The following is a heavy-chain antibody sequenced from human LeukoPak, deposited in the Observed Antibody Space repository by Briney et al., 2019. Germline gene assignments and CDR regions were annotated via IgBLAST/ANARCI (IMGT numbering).Heavy chain of an antibody. J-gene: IGHJ6*03. CDR1: GDSISGYS. Sequence: SETLSLACSVSGDSISGYSWSWIRQSPEKGLEWIGLIQTSGTTKYNPSLKGRVTISVDTSRTQLPLRVNSVTAADTAVYYCARRVTSKAVRPNIYQYMDVWGKGITVTVSS. CDR2: IQTSGTT. CDR3: ARRVTSKAVRPNIYQYMDV. D-gene: IGHD6-19*01. V-gene: IGHV4-4*09.